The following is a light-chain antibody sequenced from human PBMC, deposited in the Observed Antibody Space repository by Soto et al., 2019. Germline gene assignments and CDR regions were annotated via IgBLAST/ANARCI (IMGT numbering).Light chain of an antibody. CDR1: QAIANH. V-gene: IGKV1-27*01. Sequence: IQMTQSPSSLSASVGDRVNITCRASQAIANHLAWYQQQPGKAPRLLIDAASTLQTGVPPRFSGSGSKTDFTLTITNLQPEDVATYYCQQYDGAPLTFGRGTKVDIK. J-gene: IGKJ4*02. CDR3: QQYDGAPLT. CDR2: AAS.